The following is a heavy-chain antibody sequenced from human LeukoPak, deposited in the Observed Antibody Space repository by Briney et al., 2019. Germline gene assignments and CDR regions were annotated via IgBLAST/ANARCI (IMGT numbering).Heavy chain of an antibody. CDR1: GFTFSDYY. CDR3: ARSLHYDILTGSGMDA. J-gene: IGHJ6*02. CDR2: ISSSGSTI. Sequence: GGSLRLSCAASGFTFSDYYMSWIRQAPGKGLEWVSYISSSGSTIYYADSVKGRFTISRDNAKNSLYLQMNSLRAEDTAVYYCARSLHYDILTGSGMDAWGQGTTVTVSS. D-gene: IGHD3-9*01. V-gene: IGHV3-11*01.